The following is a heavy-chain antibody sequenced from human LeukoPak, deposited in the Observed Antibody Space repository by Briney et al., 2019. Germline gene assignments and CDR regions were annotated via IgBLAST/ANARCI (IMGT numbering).Heavy chain of an antibody. CDR2: IKQDGSEK. D-gene: IGHD6-13*01. Sequence: GGSLRLSCAASGFTFSSYWMSWVRQAPGKGLEWVANIKQDGSEKYYVDSVKGRFTISRDNAKNSLYLQMNSLRAEDTAVYYCARDLAAARWYFDLWGRGTLVTVSS. J-gene: IGHJ2*01. V-gene: IGHV3-7*05. CDR1: GFTFSSYW. CDR3: ARDLAAARWYFDL.